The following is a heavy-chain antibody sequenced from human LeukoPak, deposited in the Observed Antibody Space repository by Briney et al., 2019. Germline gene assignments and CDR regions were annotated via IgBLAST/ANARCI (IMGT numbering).Heavy chain of an antibody. Sequence: GGSLRLSCAASGFTFSSYAMSWVRQAPGKGVEWVSAISASAGSTYYADSVKGRFTISRDNSKNTLYLEMNSLRAEDTAVYYCAKYGSGSSYYYYGMDVWGQGTTVTVSS. J-gene: IGHJ6*02. D-gene: IGHD3-10*01. CDR1: GFTFSSYA. V-gene: IGHV3-23*01. CDR2: ISASAGST. CDR3: AKYGSGSSYYYYGMDV.